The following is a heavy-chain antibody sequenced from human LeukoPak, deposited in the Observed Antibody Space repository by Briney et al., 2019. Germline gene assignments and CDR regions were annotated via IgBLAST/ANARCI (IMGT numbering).Heavy chain of an antibody. CDR1: GYFFSHYG. CDR3: ARDQCSSTSCYVGVGIFDY. D-gene: IGHD2-2*01. CDR2: ISGFNDNT. V-gene: IGHV1-18*01. J-gene: IGHJ4*02. Sequence: RASVKVSCKTSGYFFSHYGLSWVRQAPGQGPEWLGWISGFNDNTNYAQRVQGRVTMTTDTATSTAYMELRSLRSDDTAVYYCARDQCSSTSCYVGVGIFDYWGQGTLVTVSS.